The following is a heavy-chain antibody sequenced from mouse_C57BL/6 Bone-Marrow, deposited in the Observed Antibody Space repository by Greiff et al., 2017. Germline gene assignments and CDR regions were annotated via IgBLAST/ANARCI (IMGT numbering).Heavy chain of an antibody. CDR3: ARPVYGYYFDY. V-gene: IGHV5-9*01. J-gene: IGHJ2*01. Sequence: VKLMESGGGLVKPGGSLKLSCAASGFTFSSYTMSWVRQTPEKRLVWVATISGGGGNTYYPDSVKGRFTISRDNAKNTLYLQMSSLRSEDTALYYCARPVYGYYFDYWGQGTTLTVAS. CDR2: ISGGGGNT. D-gene: IGHD1-1*01. CDR1: GFTFSSYT.